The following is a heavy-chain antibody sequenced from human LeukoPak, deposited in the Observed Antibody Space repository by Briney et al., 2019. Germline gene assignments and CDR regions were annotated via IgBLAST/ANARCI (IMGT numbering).Heavy chain of an antibody. V-gene: IGHV4-38-2*01. Sequence: SGTLSLTCAVCGCSISSGYYWGWIRQPPGKGLEWIGSIYHSGSTYYNPSLKSRVTISVDTSKNQFSLKLSSVTAADTAVYYCARLYTVTTWVDVWGKGTTVTVSS. CDR3: ARLYTVTTWVDV. D-gene: IGHD4-17*01. CDR1: GCSISSGYY. J-gene: IGHJ6*04. CDR2: IYHSGST.